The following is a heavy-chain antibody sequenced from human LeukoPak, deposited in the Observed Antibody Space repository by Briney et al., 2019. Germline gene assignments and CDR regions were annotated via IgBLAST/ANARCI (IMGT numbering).Heavy chain of an antibody. J-gene: IGHJ6*03. CDR2: ISNNTGNP. Sequence: ASVKVSCKSSGYTFSSSAMNWVRQAPGQGLEWMGWISNNTGNPTYAQGFTGRFVFSLDTSDSTAYLQISSLKDEDTAVYYCARKSVAATPRDIVYQYSYMDVWGKGTTVTVSS. CDR3: ARKSVAATPRDIVYQYSYMDV. CDR1: GYTFSSSA. V-gene: IGHV7-4-1*02. D-gene: IGHD2-15*01.